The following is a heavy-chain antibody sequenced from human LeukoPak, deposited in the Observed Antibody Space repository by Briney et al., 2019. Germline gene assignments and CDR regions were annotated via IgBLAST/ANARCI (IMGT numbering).Heavy chain of an antibody. CDR2: ISYDGSDK. D-gene: IGHD5-12*01. Sequence: GRSLRLSCAASGFTFSSYAMYWVRQAPGKGLEWVAVISYDGSDKFYADSVKGRFTISRDSSKNTLYLQMDSLRPEDTAVYYCARARPSMWIDYWGQGTLVTVSS. V-gene: IGHV3-30*04. J-gene: IGHJ4*02. CDR1: GFTFSSYA. CDR3: ARARPSMWIDY.